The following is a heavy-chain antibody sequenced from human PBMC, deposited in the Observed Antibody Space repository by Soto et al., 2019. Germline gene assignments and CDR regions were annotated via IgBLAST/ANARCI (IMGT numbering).Heavy chain of an antibody. D-gene: IGHD2-2*01. V-gene: IGHV3-33*01. Sequence: QVQLVESGGGVVQPGRSLRLSCAASGFTFRNYGMHWVRRAPGKGLEWVTAIQNDGSKKYYADSVKGRFTISRDDSKNALYMQMDSLRVEDTAVYYCARDFCRSPTCLDYWGQGTLVIVSS. CDR2: IQNDGSKK. CDR1: GFTFRNYG. J-gene: IGHJ4*02. CDR3: ARDFCRSPTCLDY.